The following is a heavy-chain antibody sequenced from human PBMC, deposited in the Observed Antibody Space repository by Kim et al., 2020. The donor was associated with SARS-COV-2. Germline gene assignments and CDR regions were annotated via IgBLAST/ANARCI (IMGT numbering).Heavy chain of an antibody. V-gene: IGHV3-21*01. J-gene: IGHJ5*02. D-gene: IGHD4-17*01. CDR2: ISSSSSYI. Sequence: GGSLRLSCAASGFTFSSYSMNWVRQAPGKGLEWVSSISSSSSYIYYADSVKGRFTISRDNAKNSLYLQMNSLRAEDTAVYYCARDMDPDYGENWFDPWGQGTLVTVSS. CDR3: ARDMDPDYGENWFDP. CDR1: GFTFSSYS.